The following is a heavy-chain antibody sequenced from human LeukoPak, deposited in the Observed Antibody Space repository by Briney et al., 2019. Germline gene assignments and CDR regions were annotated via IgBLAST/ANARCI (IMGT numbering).Heavy chain of an antibody. J-gene: IGHJ4*02. CDR2: ITTEGVGT. V-gene: IGHV3-23*01. Sequence: GGSLRLSCAASGFTFSSYWMSWVRQAPGKGLEWVSTITTEGVGTYYADSVKGRFAISRDNARSTLYLQMNSLRAEDTALYYCATRLGGEYWGQGTLVTVSS. D-gene: IGHD3-9*01. CDR1: GFTFSSYW. CDR3: ATRLGGEY.